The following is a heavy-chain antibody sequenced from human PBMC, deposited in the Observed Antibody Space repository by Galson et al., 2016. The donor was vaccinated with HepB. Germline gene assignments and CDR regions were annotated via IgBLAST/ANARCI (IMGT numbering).Heavy chain of an antibody. CDR2: IFSGGST. CDR1: GGSSLGFY. V-gene: IGHV4-59*01. D-gene: IGHD5-24*01. CDR3: AREVFDGYNYRVDP. J-gene: IGHJ5*02. Sequence: ETLSLTCSVSGGSSLGFYWSWIRQPPGRGLEWIGYIFSGGSTNYNPSLRSRVTMSGDTSTNQFSLRLTSVTAAATAVYYCAREVFDGYNYRVDPWGQGALVTVSS.